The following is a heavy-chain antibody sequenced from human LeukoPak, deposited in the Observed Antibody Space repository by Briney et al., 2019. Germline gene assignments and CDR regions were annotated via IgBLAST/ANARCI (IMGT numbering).Heavy chain of an antibody. CDR3: ARAYTVTTSLKAAYYYYGMDV. V-gene: IGHV1-2*02. D-gene: IGHD4-17*01. CDR1: GYTFTGYY. Sequence: ASVKVSCKASGYTFTGYYMNWVRQAPGQGLEWMGWINPNSGGTNYAQKFQGRVTMTRDTSISTAYMELSRLRSDDTAVYYCARAYTVTTSLKAAYYYYGMDVWGQGTTVTVSS. J-gene: IGHJ6*02. CDR2: INPNSGGT.